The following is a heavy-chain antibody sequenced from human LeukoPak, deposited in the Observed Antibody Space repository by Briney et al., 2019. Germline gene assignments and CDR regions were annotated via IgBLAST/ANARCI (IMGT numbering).Heavy chain of an antibody. CDR2: ITVYNGDT. CDR3: ARRMGSGYDFGY. V-gene: IGHV1-18*01. Sequence: ASVKVSCKASGYTFSNYGITWVRQAPGQGLEWMGWITVYNGDTNYAQKVRARVSMTTDASTNTAYMELRSLRSDDTAIYYCARRMGSGYDFGYWGQGTLVTVSS. CDR1: GYTFSNYG. D-gene: IGHD5-12*01. J-gene: IGHJ4*02.